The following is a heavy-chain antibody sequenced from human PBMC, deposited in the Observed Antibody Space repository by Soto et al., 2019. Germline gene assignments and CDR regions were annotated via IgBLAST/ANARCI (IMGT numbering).Heavy chain of an antibody. CDR3: ARVLTVRGVTKRLGYYFDY. D-gene: IGHD3-10*01. Sequence: TSETLSLTCTVSGGSISSGGYYWSWIRQHPGKGLERIGYIYYSGSTYYNPSLKSRVTISVDTSKNQFSLKLSSVTAADTAVYYCARVLTVRGVTKRLGYYFDYWGQGTLVTVSS. CDR1: GGSISSGGYY. J-gene: IGHJ4*02. V-gene: IGHV4-31*03. CDR2: IYYSGST.